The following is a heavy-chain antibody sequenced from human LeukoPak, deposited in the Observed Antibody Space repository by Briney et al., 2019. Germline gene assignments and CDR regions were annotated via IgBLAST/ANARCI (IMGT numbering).Heavy chain of an antibody. V-gene: IGHV3-11*04. CDR3: ASQGVATMGDVDWFDP. CDR2: ISSSGSTI. CDR1: GFTFSDYY. D-gene: IGHD5-12*01. J-gene: IGHJ5*02. Sequence: SGGSLRLSCAASGFTFSDYYMSWIRQAPGKGLEWVSYISSSGSTIYYADSVKGRFTISRDNAKNSLYLQMNSLRAEDTAVYYCASQGVATMGDVDWFDPWGQGTLVTVSS.